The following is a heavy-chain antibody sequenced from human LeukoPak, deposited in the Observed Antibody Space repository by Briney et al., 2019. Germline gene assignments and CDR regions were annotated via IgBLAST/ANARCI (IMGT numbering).Heavy chain of an antibody. D-gene: IGHD5-24*01. J-gene: IGHJ4*02. CDR3: ASRPIRRWLQWVDY. Sequence: SETLSLTCTVSGGSISSGSYYWSWIRQPAGKGLEWIGRIYTSGSTNYNPSLKSRVTISVDTSKNQFSLKLSSVTAADTAVYYCASRPIRRWLQWVDYWGQGTLVTVSS. CDR2: IYTSGST. V-gene: IGHV4-61*02. CDR1: GGSISSGSYY.